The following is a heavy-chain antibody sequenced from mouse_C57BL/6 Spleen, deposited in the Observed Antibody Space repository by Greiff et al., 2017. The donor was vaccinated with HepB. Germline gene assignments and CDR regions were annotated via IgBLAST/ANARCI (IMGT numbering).Heavy chain of an antibody. CDR1: GFTFSDYG. CDR3: ARLYGSSYWFAY. CDR2: ISNLAYSI. D-gene: IGHD1-1*01. J-gene: IGHJ3*01. V-gene: IGHV5-15*01. Sequence: EVQRVESGGGLVQPGGSLKLSCAASGFTFSDYGMAWVRQAPRKGPEWVAFISNLAYSIYYADTVTGRFTISRENAKNTLYLEMSSLRSEDTAMYYCARLYGSSYWFAYWGQGTLVTVSA.